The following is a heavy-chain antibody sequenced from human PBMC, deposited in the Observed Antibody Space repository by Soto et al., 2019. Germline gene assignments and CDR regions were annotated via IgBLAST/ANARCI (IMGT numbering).Heavy chain of an antibody. D-gene: IGHD2-2*01. V-gene: IGHV4-59*08. CDR2: IYYSGST. CDR1: GGSISSYY. Sequence: SETLSLTCTVSGGSISSYYWSWIRQPPGKGLEWIGYIYYSGSTNYNPSLKSRVTISVDTSKNQFSLKLSSVTAADTAVYYCARLCGSTSCYLDYWGQGTLVTVSS. CDR3: ARLCGSTSCYLDY. J-gene: IGHJ4*02.